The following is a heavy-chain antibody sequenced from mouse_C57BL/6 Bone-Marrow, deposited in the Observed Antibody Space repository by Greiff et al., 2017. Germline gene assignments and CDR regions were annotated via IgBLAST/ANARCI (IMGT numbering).Heavy chain of an antibody. CDR3: ARVGTTVVPYYFDY. Sequence: EVQRVESEGGLVQPGSSMKLSCTASGFTFSDYYMAWVRQVPEKGLEWVANINYDGSSTYYLDSLKSRFIISRDNAKNILYLQMSSLKSEDTATYYCARVGTTVVPYYFDYGGQGTTLTVSS. CDR2: INYDGSST. J-gene: IGHJ2*01. D-gene: IGHD1-1*01. CDR1: GFTFSDYY. V-gene: IGHV5-16*01.